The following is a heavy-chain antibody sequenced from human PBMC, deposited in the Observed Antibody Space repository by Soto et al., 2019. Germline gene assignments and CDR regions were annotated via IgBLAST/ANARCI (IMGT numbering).Heavy chain of an antibody. Sequence: QVQLQESGPGLVKPSQTLSLTCTVSGGSISSGDHYWSWIRQPPGKGLEWIGYIYYSGTTDYNPSLXRGVXIXIDTAKNQFSLKVSSVTAADTAVYYCARDQKDTAMATEAFEIWGQGKMVSVSS. D-gene: IGHD5-18*01. V-gene: IGHV4-30-4*08. CDR3: ARDQKDTAMATEAFEI. CDR1: GGSISSGDHY. J-gene: IGHJ3*02. CDR2: IYYSGTT.